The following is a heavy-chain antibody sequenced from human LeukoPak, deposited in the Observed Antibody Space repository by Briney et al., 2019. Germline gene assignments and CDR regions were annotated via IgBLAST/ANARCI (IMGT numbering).Heavy chain of an antibody. CDR2: IIPIFGTA. J-gene: IGHJ6*03. CDR3: AREKNDAYYYYMDV. CDR1: GGTSSSYA. V-gene: IGHV1-69*05. D-gene: IGHD1-1*01. Sequence: SSVKVSCXASGGTSSSYAISWVRQAPGQGLEWMGRIIPIFGTANYAQKFQGRVTITTDESTSTAYMELSSLRSEDTAVYYCAREKNDAYYYYMDVWGKGTTVTVSS.